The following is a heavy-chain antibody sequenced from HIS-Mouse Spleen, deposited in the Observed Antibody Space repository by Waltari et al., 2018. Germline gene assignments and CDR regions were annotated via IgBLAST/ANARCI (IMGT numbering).Heavy chain of an antibody. J-gene: IGHJ3*02. V-gene: IGHV3-30*04. D-gene: IGHD6-13*01. CDR3: ARDLTAASSFAFDI. CDR2: ISYDGRNK. CDR1: GFTFSSYA. Sequence: QVQLVESGGGVVQPGRSLRLSCAASGFTFSSYAMHWVRQAPGKGMEGVEVISYDGRNKYYADSVKVRFTISRDNSKNTLYLQMNSLRAEDTAVYYCARDLTAASSFAFDIWGQGTMVTVSS.